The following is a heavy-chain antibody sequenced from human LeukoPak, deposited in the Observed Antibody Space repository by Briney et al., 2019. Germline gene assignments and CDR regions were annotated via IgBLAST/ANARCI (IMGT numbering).Heavy chain of an antibody. V-gene: IGHV3-23*01. CDR3: AKDGGSSGYEQSYRDY. D-gene: IGHD5-12*01. CDR1: GFTVSSNY. Sequence: GGSLRLSCAASGFTVSSNYMSWVRQAPGKGLEWVSTTSGSGVTTYYADSVKGRFTISRDNSKNTLYLQMNTLGAEDTAVYYCAKDGGSSGYEQSYRDYWGQGTLVTVSS. J-gene: IGHJ4*02. CDR2: TSGSGVTT.